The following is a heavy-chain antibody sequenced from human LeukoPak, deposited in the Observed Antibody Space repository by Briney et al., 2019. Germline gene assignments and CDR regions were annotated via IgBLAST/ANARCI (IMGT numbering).Heavy chain of an antibody. D-gene: IGHD3-16*01. V-gene: IGHV3-23*01. Sequence: GGSLRLSCAASGFSLGSYAMSWVRQAPGKGLEWVSVSSYGGGSAYYADSVRGRFTISRDNSKNTLYLQMNSLRVEDTAVYYCAKDRPAESVGSFGDYWGQGTVVTVSS. CDR2: SSYGGGSA. J-gene: IGHJ4*02. CDR3: AKDRPAESVGSFGDY. CDR1: GFSLGSYA.